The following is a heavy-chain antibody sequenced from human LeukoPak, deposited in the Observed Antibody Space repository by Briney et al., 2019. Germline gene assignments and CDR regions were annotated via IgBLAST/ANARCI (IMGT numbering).Heavy chain of an antibody. D-gene: IGHD3-10*01. CDR3: ARDRSSGTSLPSAPFDP. CDR1: GFTLSIHA. Sequence: PGGSLRLSCAASGFTLSIHAIHWVRQAPGKGLEWVAVISYDGSNKYYADSVKGRFIISRDNSNNTLYLQMNSLRAEDTAVYYCARDRSSGTSLPSAPFDPWGQGTLVTVSS. CDR2: ISYDGSNK. V-gene: IGHV3-30-3*01. J-gene: IGHJ5*02.